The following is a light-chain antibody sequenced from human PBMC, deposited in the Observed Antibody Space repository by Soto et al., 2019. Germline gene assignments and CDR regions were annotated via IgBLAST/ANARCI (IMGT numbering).Light chain of an antibody. Sequence: DIQMTQSPSTLSASVGDRVTITCRASQSISSWLAWYQQKPGKAPNLLIYDASSLESGVPSRFSSSGSGTEFTLTISSLQPDDFATYYCQQYNNYPLTFGGGTKVEIK. CDR3: QQYNNYPLT. V-gene: IGKV1-5*01. CDR1: QSISSW. CDR2: DAS. J-gene: IGKJ4*01.